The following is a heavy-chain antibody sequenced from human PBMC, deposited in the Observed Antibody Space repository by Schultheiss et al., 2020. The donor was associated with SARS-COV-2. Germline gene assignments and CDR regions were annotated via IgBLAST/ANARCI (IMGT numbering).Heavy chain of an antibody. J-gene: IGHJ6*02. V-gene: IGHV3-74*01. Sequence: GGSLRLSCAASGFTFSSYWMHWVRQAPGKGLVWVSRINSDGSSTSYADSVKGRFTISRDNAKNTLYLQMNSLRDEDTAVYYCARDTRIAGYYYGMDVWGQGTTVTVSS. CDR1: GFTFSSYW. CDR2: INSDGSST. CDR3: ARDTRIAGYYYGMDV. D-gene: IGHD1-26*01.